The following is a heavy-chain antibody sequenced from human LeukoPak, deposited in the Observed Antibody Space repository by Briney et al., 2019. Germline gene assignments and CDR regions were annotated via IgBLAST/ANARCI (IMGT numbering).Heavy chain of an antibody. CDR2: IYYSGST. D-gene: IGHD2-2*02. V-gene: IGHV4-59*01. Sequence: SETLSLTCTVSGGSISSYYWSWIRQPPGKGLEWIGYIYYSGSTNYNPSLKSRVTISVDTSKNQFSLKLSSVTAADTAVYYCARTPCSSTSCYRSWFGPWGQGTLVTVSS. CDR3: ARTPCSSTSCYRSWFGP. J-gene: IGHJ5*02. CDR1: GGSISSYY.